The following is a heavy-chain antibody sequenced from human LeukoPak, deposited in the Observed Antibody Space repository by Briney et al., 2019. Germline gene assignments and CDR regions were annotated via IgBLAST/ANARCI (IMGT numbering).Heavy chain of an antibody. Sequence: NTSETLSLTCTVSGGSISSGGYSWSWIRQHPGKGLEWIGYIYYSGSTYYNPSLKSRVTISVDTSKNQFSLKLSSVTAADTAVYYCAGHVSSGYYLVDYWGQGTLVTVSS. CDR2: IYYSGST. V-gene: IGHV4-31*03. CDR1: GGSISSGGYS. CDR3: AGHVSSGYYLVDY. D-gene: IGHD3-10*01. J-gene: IGHJ4*02.